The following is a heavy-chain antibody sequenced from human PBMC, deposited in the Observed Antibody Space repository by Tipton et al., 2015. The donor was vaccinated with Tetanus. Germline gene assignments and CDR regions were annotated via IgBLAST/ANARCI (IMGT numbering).Heavy chain of an antibody. CDR3: ARGDGSTLHY. J-gene: IGHJ4*02. CDR1: GGSINPYY. V-gene: IGHV4-59*01. CDR2: IYYRGST. Sequence: LRLSCTVSGGSINPYYWSWIRQPTGKGLEWIGYIYYRGSTNYYPSLKSRVTMSVDTSKNQFSLNLSSVTAADTAVYYCARGDGSTLHYWGQGTLVTVSS. D-gene: IGHD5-24*01.